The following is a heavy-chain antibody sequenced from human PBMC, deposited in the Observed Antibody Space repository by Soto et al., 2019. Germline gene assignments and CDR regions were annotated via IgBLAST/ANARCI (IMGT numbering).Heavy chain of an antibody. CDR1: GDSVSSNSAA. V-gene: IGHV6-1*01. J-gene: IGHJ5*02. Sequence: SQTLSLTCAISGDSVSSNSAAWNWIRQSPSRGLEWLGRTYYRSKWYNGYAVSVKSRITINPDTSKNQFSLQLNSVTPEDTAVYYCARDRGITIFGVVMLTNWFDPWGQGTLVTVSS. CDR3: ARDRGITIFGVVMLTNWFDP. CDR2: TYYRSKWYN. D-gene: IGHD3-3*01.